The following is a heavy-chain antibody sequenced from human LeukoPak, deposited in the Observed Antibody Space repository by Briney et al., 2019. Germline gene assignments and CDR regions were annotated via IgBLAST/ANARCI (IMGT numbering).Heavy chain of an antibody. CDR3: ARHSSDYDIYVLYNWFDP. CDR2: IYPGDSDT. J-gene: IGHJ5*02. D-gene: IGHD3-9*01. V-gene: IGHV5-51*01. Sequence: KISCKGSGYSFTSYWIGWVRQMPGKGLEWMGIIYPGDSDTRYSSSFQGQVTISADKSISTAYLQWSSLKASDTAMYYCARHSSDYDIYVLYNWFDPWGQGTLVTVSS. CDR1: GYSFTSYW.